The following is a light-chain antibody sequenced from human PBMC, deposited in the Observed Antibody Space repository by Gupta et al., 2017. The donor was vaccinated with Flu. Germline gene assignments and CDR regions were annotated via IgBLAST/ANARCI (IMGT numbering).Light chain of an antibody. Sequence: SALPQPRFVSAPPRQSVTISCTGTSSDVGGHNYVSWYQQHPGKAPKLMFYDVSKRPAGVPDRFSGSKSGNTASLTISGRQAEEEADYYCCSYAGSYTWVFGGGTKLTVL. CDR3: CSYAGSYTWV. J-gene: IGLJ3*02. CDR1: SSDVGGHNY. V-gene: IGLV2-11*01. CDR2: DVS.